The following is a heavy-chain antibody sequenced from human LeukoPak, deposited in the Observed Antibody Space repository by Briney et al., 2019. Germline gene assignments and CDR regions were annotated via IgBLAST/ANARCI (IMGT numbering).Heavy chain of an antibody. D-gene: IGHD2-2*01. J-gene: IGHJ4*02. CDR1: GFTFSSYA. CDR3: AKRGYYSSTSCYSPFDY. CDR2: ISGSGGST. Sequence: GGSLRLSCAASGFTFSSYAMSWVRRAPGKGLEWVSAISGSGGSTYYADSVKGRFTISRDNSKNTLYLQMNSLRAEDTAVYYCAKRGYYSSTSCYSPFDYWGQGTLVTVSS. V-gene: IGHV3-23*01.